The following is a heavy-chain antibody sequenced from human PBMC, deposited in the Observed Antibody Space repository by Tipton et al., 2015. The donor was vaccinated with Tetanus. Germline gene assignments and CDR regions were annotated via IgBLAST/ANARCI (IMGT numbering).Heavy chain of an antibody. D-gene: IGHD6-25*01. CDR1: RFIFSSYT. J-gene: IGHJ4*02. CDR2: ISSTSSYI. V-gene: IGHV3-21*06. Sequence: SLRLSCEVSRFIFSSYTMNWARQAPGKGLEWVSSISSTSSYIYYADSLKGRFTISRDNAKSSFYLQMNSLRAEDTAVYFCASGSALDYWGPGTLVTVSS. CDR3: ASGSALDY.